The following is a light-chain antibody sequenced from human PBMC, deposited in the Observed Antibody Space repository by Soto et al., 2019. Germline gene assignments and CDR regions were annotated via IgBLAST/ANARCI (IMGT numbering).Light chain of an antibody. CDR1: QSVSSY. J-gene: IGKJ5*01. CDR3: QPRSNWPPA. Sequence: EIVLTQSPATLSLSPGERATLSCRASQSVSSYVAWYQQKPGQAPRLLIYDASNRATGTPARFSGSGSGTDFTLTISSLEPEDFAVYYCQPRSNWPPAFGPGTRLEIK. CDR2: DAS. V-gene: IGKV3-11*01.